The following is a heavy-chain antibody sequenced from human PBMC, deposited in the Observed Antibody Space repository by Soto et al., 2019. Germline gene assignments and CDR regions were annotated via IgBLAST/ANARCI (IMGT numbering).Heavy chain of an antibody. J-gene: IGHJ1*01. Sequence: EVQLVQSGGGSVQPGGSVRLSCVASGFTFTNYWMHWVRQVPGKGLVWVSRIDGVGTGTSYSDSVRGRITISRDNAENTLHLQMDSLRAEDTAVYYCTTVFESWGQGTPVTVSS. CDR3: TTVFES. CDR1: GFTFTNYW. D-gene: IGHD1-20*01. CDR2: IDGVGTGT. V-gene: IGHV3-74*01.